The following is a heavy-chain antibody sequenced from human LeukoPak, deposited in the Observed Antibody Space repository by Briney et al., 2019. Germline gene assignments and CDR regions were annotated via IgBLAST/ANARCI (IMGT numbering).Heavy chain of an antibody. CDR3: ARHVFGLVNAFDI. D-gene: IGHD3/OR15-3a*01. Sequence: SETLSLTCAVYGGSFSGYYWSWIRQPPGKGLEWIGEINHSGSTYYNPSLKSRVTISVDTSKNQFSLKLSSVTAADTAVYYCARHVFGLVNAFDIWGQGTTVTVSS. V-gene: IGHV4-34*01. CDR1: GGSFSGYY. CDR2: INHSGST. J-gene: IGHJ3*02.